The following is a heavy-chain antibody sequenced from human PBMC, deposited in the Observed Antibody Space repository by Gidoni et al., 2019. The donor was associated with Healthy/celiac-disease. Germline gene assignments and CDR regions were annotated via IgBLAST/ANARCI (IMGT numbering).Heavy chain of an antibody. CDR1: GGSISSYY. J-gene: IGHJ5*02. D-gene: IGHD3-10*01. V-gene: IGHV4-59*08. CDR2: IYYSGST. CDR3: ARQHGSGSYYYGGNWFDP. Sequence: QVQLQESGPGLVKPSETLSLTCTVSGGSISSYYWSWIRQPPGKGLEWIGYIYYSGSTNYNPSLKSRVTISVDTSKNQFSLKLSSVTAADTAVYYCARQHGSGSYYYGGNWFDPWGQGTLVTVSS.